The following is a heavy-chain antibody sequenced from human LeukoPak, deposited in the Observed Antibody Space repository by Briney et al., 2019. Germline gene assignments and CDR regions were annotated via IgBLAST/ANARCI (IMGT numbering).Heavy chain of an antibody. CDR3: AREIHSGWGDYCYYYMDV. D-gene: IGHD6-25*01. V-gene: IGHV4-61*01. CDR2: IYYSGST. CDR1: GYSISSGYY. J-gene: IGHJ6*03. Sequence: SETLSLTCTVSGYSISSGYYWGWIRQTPGKGLEWIGYIYYSGSTNYNPSLKSRVTISVDTSKNQFSLKLSSVTAADTAVYYCAREIHSGWGDYCYYYMDVWGKGTTVTIS.